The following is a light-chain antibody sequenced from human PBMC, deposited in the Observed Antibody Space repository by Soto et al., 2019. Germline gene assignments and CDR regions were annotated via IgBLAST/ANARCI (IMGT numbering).Light chain of an antibody. CDR1: QSISSW. J-gene: IGKJ1*01. Sequence: DIQMTQSPSSLSASVGDRVTITCRASQSISSWLAWYQQKPGKAPKLLIYDASSLESGVPSRFSGSGSGTEFTLTISSLPPDDCATYYCQQYNSYWTFGQGTKVDIK. CDR2: DAS. V-gene: IGKV1-5*01. CDR3: QQYNSYWT.